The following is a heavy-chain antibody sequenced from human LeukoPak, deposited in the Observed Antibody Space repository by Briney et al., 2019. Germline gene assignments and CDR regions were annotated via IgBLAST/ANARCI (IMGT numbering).Heavy chain of an antibody. CDR2: IYSGGST. V-gene: IGHV3-66*01. CDR1: GFTVSSNY. CDR3: ARGRALYYDSSGYPDYYGMDV. J-gene: IGHJ6*02. D-gene: IGHD3-22*01. Sequence: GGSLRLSCAASGFTVSSNYMSWVRQAPGKGLEWVSVIYSGGSTYYADSVKGRFTISRDNSKNTLYLQMNSLRAEDTAVYYCARGRALYYDSSGYPDYYGMDVWGQGTTVTVSS.